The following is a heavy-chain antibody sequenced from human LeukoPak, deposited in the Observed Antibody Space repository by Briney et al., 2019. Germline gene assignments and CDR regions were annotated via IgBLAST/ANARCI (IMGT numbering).Heavy chain of an antibody. J-gene: IGHJ3*02. D-gene: IGHD3-10*01. V-gene: IGHV3-7*01. Sequence: GGSLRLSCAASGFTFSSYWMSWVRQAPGKGLEWVANIKQDGSEKYYVDSVKGRFTISRDNAKNSLYLQMNSLRAEDTAVYYCARDISMPMVRGAPDDAFDIWGQGTMVTVSS. CDR2: IKQDGSEK. CDR3: ARDISMPMVRGAPDDAFDI. CDR1: GFTFSSYW.